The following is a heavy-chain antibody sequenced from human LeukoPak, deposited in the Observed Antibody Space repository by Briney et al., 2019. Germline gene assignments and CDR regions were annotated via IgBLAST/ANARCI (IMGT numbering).Heavy chain of an antibody. J-gene: IGHJ3*02. D-gene: IGHD3-10*01. CDR1: GCTFTGYY. CDR2: INPNSGGT. V-gene: IGHV1-2*06. CDR3: ARDSDGLLWLGEPPPDALDI. Sequence: ASVKVSCKASGCTFTGYYMHWVRRAPGQGREWMGRINPNSGGTNYAQKFQGRVTMTRDTSISTAYMERSRLRSDDTAVYYCARDSDGLLWLGEPPPDALDIGGKGKMVTV.